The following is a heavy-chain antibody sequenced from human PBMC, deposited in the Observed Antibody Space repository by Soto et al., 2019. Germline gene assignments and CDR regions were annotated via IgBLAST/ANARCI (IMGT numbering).Heavy chain of an antibody. V-gene: IGHV4-34*01. CDR1: GGSFSDYS. J-gene: IGHJ4*02. D-gene: IGHD6-13*01. CDR3: ARDMRSSWPFDY. CDR2: INDSGST. Sequence: SETLSLTCAVYGGSFSDYSWTWIRQPPGKGLEWIGEINDSGSTNYTPSLERRVTISRDTSKNRFSLKLSSVTAEDTAVYYCARDMRSSWPFDYWGQGTLVTVSS.